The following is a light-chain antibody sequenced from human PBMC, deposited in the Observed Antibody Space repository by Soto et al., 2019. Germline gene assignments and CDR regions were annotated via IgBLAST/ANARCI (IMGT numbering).Light chain of an antibody. Sequence: EIVMTQPPARLSLSPGDSASLSYRDSQSVSSNLAWYQQKPCQAPRLLIYGAYTRATGIPARFSGSGSGTEFTLTISSLQSEDFAVYYGQQYNNWPPVTCGQGTKGDI. CDR3: QQYNNWPPVT. CDR1: QSVSSN. V-gene: IGKV3-15*01. J-gene: IGKJ1*01. CDR2: GAY.